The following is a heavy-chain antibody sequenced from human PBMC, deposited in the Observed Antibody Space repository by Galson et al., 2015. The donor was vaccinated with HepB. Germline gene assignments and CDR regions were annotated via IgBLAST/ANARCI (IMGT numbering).Heavy chain of an antibody. D-gene: IGHD4-23*01. V-gene: IGHV3-48*03. CDR2: ISSSGSTI. J-gene: IGHJ1*01. CDR1: GFTFSSYE. Sequence: SLRLSCAASGFTFSSYEMNWVRQAPGKGLEWVSYISSSGSTIYYADSVKGRFTISRDNAKNSLYLQMNSLRAEDTAVYYCARDQRSVVTPNMVFQHWGQGTLVTVSS. CDR3: ARDQRSVVTPNMVFQH.